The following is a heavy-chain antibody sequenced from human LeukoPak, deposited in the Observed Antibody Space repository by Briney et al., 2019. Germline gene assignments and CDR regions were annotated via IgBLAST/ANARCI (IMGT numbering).Heavy chain of an antibody. D-gene: IGHD3-10*01. J-gene: IGHJ4*02. CDR2: IYPGDSDT. V-gene: IGHV5-51*01. Sequence: GDSPKISCEGSGHSFTTNWIACVRQMPGKGLEWMGTIYPGDSDTRYSPSFRGQVTISADKSISTTYLQWSSLKASDTAMYYCARHYASGTYYNPLGYWGQGTLVTVSS. CDR1: GHSFTTNW. CDR3: ARHYASGTYYNPLGY.